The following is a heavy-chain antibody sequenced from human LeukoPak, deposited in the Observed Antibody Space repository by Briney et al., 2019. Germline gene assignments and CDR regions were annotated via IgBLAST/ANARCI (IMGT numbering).Heavy chain of an antibody. Sequence: PGGSLRLSCAASGFTFSSYAMSWVRQAPGKGLEWVSAINGSGGSTYYADSVKGRFTISRDNSKNTLYLQMNSLRAEDTAVYYCAKYTGRDYYDSSGSLCFDYWGQGTLVTVSS. V-gene: IGHV3-23*01. J-gene: IGHJ4*02. CDR1: GFTFSSYA. CDR2: INGSGGST. D-gene: IGHD3-22*01. CDR3: AKYTGRDYYDSSGSLCFDY.